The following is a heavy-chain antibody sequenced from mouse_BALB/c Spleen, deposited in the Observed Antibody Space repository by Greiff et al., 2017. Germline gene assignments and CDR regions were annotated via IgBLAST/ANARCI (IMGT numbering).Heavy chain of an antibody. D-gene: IGHD1-1*01. J-gene: IGHJ3*01. Sequence: EVQVVESGGGLVQPGGSLKLSCAASGFTFSSYTMSWVRQTPEKRLEWVAYISNGCGSTYYPDTVKGRFTISRDNAKNTLYLQMNSLKSEDTAMYYYESHGAAVVDPFAYWGQGTLVTVSA. CDR3: ESHGAAVVDPFAY. CDR1: GFTFSSYT. V-gene: IGHV5-12-2*01. CDR2: ISNGCGST.